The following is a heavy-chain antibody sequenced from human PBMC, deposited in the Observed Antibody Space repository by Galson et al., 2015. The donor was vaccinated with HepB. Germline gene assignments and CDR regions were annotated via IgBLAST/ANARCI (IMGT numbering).Heavy chain of an antibody. CDR2: IIPILGIA. D-gene: IGHD4-17*01. Sequence: SVKVSCKASGGTFSSYTISWVRQAPGQGLEWMGRIIPILGIANYAQKFQGSVTITADKSTSTAYMELSSLRSEDTAVYYCARNDYGATPERDYWGQGTLVTVSS. J-gene: IGHJ4*02. CDR3: ARNDYGATPERDY. V-gene: IGHV1-69*02. CDR1: GGTFSSYT.